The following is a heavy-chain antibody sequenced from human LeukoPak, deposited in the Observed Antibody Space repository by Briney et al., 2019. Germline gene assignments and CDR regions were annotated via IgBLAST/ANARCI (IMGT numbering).Heavy chain of an antibody. D-gene: IGHD6-6*01. Sequence: PSETLSLTCAFSGASIRNHYWSWIWQPPGGRLEWMGYIFDNGNTDYNPSLKSRLTMSIDTSRNQFSLKLTSVTAADTALYFCATRPADTTWYGVFDYWSQGMLVTVSP. CDR1: GASIRNHY. CDR3: ATRPADTTWYGVFDY. J-gene: IGHJ4*02. V-gene: IGHV4-59*11. CDR2: IFDNGNT.